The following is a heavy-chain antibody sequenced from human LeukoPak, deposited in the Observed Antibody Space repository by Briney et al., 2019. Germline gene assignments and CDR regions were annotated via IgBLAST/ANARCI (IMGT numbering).Heavy chain of an antibody. J-gene: IGHJ4*02. Sequence: SETLSLTCTVSGGSISSSSYYWGWIRQPPGKGLEWIGSIYYSGSTYYNPSLKSRVTISVDTSKNQFSLKLSSVTAADTAVYYCAGSYYYGSGSYGDYFDYWGQGTPVTVSS. V-gene: IGHV4-39*01. CDR2: IYYSGST. D-gene: IGHD3-10*01. CDR1: GGSISSSSYY. CDR3: AGSYYYGSGSYGDYFDY.